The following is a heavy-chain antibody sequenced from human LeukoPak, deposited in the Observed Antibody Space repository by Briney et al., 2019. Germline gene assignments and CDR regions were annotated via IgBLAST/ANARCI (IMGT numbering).Heavy chain of an antibody. CDR2: IYPDDSET. Sequence: GESLKISCKASGYRFTTDYIGWVRQMPGKGLEWMGIIYPDDSETNYSPSFQGQVAMSVDKSITTAYLQWSSLKASDTAIYYCARQAYGSHFDAFDIWGQGTMVTVSS. D-gene: IGHD3-22*01. V-gene: IGHV5-51*01. CDR1: GYRFTTDY. CDR3: ARQAYGSHFDAFDI. J-gene: IGHJ3*02.